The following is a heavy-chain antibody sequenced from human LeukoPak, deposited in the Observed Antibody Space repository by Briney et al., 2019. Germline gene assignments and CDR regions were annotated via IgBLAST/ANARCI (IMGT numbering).Heavy chain of an antibody. CDR2: TSYSRTT. J-gene: IGHJ3*02. CDR3: AKLGHSDGWYWGALDI. D-gene: IGHD6-19*01. V-gene: IGHV4-59*08. Sequence: SETLSLTCTVYGGSITGYYWNWIRQPPGMRPEWVGYTSYSRTTIYNSSLKGRATMSIDTSKNQLYLNLTSVTAADTAVYYCAKLGHSDGWYWGALDIWGQGTTVTVSS. CDR1: GGSITGYY.